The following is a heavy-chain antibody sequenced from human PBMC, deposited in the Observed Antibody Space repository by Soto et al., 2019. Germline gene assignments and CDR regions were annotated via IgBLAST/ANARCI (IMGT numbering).Heavy chain of an antibody. CDR3: ARLSGYYYYYYMDV. CDR2: IYYSGST. CDR1: GGSISSYY. Sequence: QVQLQESGPGLVKPSETLSLTCTVSGGSISSYYWSWIRQPPGKGLEWIGYIYYSGSTNYNPSLKSRVTISVDTSKNPFSLKLSSVTAADTAVYYCARLSGYYYYYYMDVWGKGTTVTVSS. J-gene: IGHJ6*03. V-gene: IGHV4-59*01.